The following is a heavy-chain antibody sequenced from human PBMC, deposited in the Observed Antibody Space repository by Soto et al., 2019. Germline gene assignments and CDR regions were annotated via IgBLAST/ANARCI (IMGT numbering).Heavy chain of an antibody. CDR1: GFTFSSYS. CDR3: ARATYYDSSGYYHDAFDI. V-gene: IGHV3-21*01. Sequence: GGSLRLSCAASGFTFSSYSMNWVRQAPGKGLEWVSSISSSSSYIYYADSVKGRFTISRDNAKNSLYLQMNSLRAEDTAVSYCARATYYDSSGYYHDAFDIWGQGTMVTVSS. D-gene: IGHD3-22*01. J-gene: IGHJ3*02. CDR2: ISSSSSYI.